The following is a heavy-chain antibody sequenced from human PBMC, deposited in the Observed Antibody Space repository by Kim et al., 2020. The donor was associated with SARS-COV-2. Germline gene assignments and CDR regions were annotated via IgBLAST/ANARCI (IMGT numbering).Heavy chain of an antibody. D-gene: IGHD3-16*01. CDR1: GFTFSSYA. V-gene: IGHV3-23*03. Sequence: GGSLRLSCAASGFTFSSYAMSWVRQAPGKGLEWVSVIYSGGSSTYYADSVKDRFTISRDNSKNTLYLQMNSLRAEDTAVYYCANFLGYFDYWGQGTLVTVSS. CDR3: ANFLGYFDY. J-gene: IGHJ4*02. CDR2: IYSGGSST.